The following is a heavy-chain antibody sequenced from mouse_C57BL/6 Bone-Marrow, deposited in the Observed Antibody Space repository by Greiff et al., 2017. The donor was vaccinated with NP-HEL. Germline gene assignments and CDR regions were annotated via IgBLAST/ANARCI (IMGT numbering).Heavy chain of an antibody. CDR1: GFTFSSYA. V-gene: IGHV5-4*01. J-gene: IGHJ1*03. Sequence: EVQGVESGGGLVKPGGSLKLSCAASGFTFSSYAMSWVRQTPEKRLEWVATISDGGSYTYYPDNVKGRFTISRDNAKNNLYLQMSHLKSEDTAMYYCARDWDFWYFDVWGTGTTVTVSS. D-gene: IGHD4-1*01. CDR2: ISDGGSYT. CDR3: ARDWDFWYFDV.